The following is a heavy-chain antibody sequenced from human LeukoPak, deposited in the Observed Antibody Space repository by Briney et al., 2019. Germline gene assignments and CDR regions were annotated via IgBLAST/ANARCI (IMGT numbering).Heavy chain of an antibody. CDR3: ARDLSSSYGGAFDI. D-gene: IGHD6-13*01. CDR1: GYSISSGYY. V-gene: IGHV4-38-2*02. J-gene: IGHJ3*02. Sequence: SETLSLTCDVSGYSISSGYYWGWIRQPPGKGLEWIGSIYHSGSTYYNPSLKSRVTISVDTSKNQFSLKLSSVTAADTAVYYCARDLSSSYGGAFDIWGQGTMVTVSS. CDR2: IYHSGST.